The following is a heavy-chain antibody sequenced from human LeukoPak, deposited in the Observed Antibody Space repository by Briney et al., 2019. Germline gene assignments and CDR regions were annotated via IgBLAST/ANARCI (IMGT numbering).Heavy chain of an antibody. CDR2: ISSSSSTI. J-gene: IGHJ4*02. D-gene: IGHD1-1*01. CDR1: GFTLSSYS. Sequence: HSGGSLRLSCTASGFTLSSYSMNWVRQAPGKGLEWVSYISSSSSTIYYADSVKGRFTISRDNAKNSLYLQMNSLRAEDTAVYYCAREFEHLEYWGQGTLVTVSS. CDR3: AREFEHLEY. V-gene: IGHV3-48*04.